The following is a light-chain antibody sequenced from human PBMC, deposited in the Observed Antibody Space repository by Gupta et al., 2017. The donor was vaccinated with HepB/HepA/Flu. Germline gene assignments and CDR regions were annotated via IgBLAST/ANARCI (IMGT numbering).Light chain of an antibody. V-gene: IGLV2-14*01. J-gene: IGLJ1*01. Sequence: QSALTQTASVSGSPGQSITIYCTGTSSAVGGFNYVYCYLQHPGKAPKLMIYDVSNRPSGVSNRFSGSKSGNTASLTISGLQAEDEADYYCSSYTSSSTYVFGTGTKVTVL. CDR2: DVS. CDR3: SSYTSSSTYV. CDR1: SSAVGGFNY.